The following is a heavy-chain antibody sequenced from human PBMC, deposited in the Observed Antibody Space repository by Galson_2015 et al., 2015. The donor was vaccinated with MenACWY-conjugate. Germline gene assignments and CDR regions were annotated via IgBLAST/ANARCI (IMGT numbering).Heavy chain of an antibody. J-gene: IGHJ4*02. Sequence: SLRLSCAVSGFPFSSYAMTWVRQAPGKGLEWVSTISDSGRTTYYADSVQGRFTIFRDNSKNKVFLQMNSLRAGDAAAYYCAKDLVKNYEMLTGYFSDWGQGALVTVSS. CDR1: GFPFSSYA. CDR2: ISDSGRTT. CDR3: AKDLVKNYEMLTGYFSD. V-gene: IGHV3-23*01. D-gene: IGHD3-9*01.